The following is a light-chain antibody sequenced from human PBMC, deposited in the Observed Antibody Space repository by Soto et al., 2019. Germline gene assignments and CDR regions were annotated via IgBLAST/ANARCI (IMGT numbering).Light chain of an antibody. Sequence: EIVLTQSPGTLSLSPGERATLSCRASQSVSTNLAWYQQKPGQAPRLLIYGASARATGIPARFSGSGSGTEFTLTISSLQSEDFAVYYCHQYNNWPPYTFGQGTKLEIK. CDR2: GAS. J-gene: IGKJ2*01. CDR1: QSVSTN. CDR3: HQYNNWPPYT. V-gene: IGKV3-15*01.